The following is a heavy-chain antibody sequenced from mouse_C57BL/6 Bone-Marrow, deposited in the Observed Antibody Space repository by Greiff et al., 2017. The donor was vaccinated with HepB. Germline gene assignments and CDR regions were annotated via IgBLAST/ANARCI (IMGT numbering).Heavy chain of an antibody. D-gene: IGHD3-2*02. V-gene: IGHV5-16*01. CDR1: GFTFSDYY. CDR2: INYDGSST. Sequence: EVMLVESEGGLVQPGSSMKLSCTASGFTFSDYYMAWVRQVPEKGLEWVANINYDGSSTYYLDSLKSRFIISRDNAKNILYLQMSSLKSEDTATYYCAREGSGYLHYFDYWGQGTTLTVSS. J-gene: IGHJ2*01. CDR3: AREGSGYLHYFDY.